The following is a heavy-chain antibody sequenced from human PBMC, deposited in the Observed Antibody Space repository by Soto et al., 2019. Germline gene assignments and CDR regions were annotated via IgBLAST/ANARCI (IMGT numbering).Heavy chain of an antibody. CDR2: LNTYNGNT. V-gene: IGHV1-18*01. D-gene: IGHD1-26*01. CDR3: ARDPVGPAWFDP. J-gene: IGHJ5*02. Sequence: QVQLVQSGAEVRKPGASVKVSCKASGYTFINYGISWVRQAPGQGLEWMGWLNTYNGNTNYAQKLQGRVTMTTDTSTRTAYMELRSLRSDDTAVYYCARDPVGPAWFDPWGQGTLVTVSS. CDR1: GYTFINYG.